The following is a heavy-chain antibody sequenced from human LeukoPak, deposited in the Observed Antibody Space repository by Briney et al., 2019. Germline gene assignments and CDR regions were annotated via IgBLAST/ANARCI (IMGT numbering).Heavy chain of an antibody. CDR1: GGSFSGYY. J-gene: IGHJ3*02. CDR2: ITHTGST. D-gene: IGHD6-13*01. V-gene: IGHV4-34*01. Sequence: PSETLSLTCAVYGGSFSGYYWNWIRQPPGKGLEWIGDITHTGSTNDNPSLKGRVTVSVDTSKNQFSLSLTSVTAADTALYYCARGRPAADDAFDIWGQGTLVTVSS. CDR3: ARGRPAADDAFDI.